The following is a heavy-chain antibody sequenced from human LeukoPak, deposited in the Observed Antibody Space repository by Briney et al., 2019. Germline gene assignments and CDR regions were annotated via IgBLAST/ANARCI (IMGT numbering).Heavy chain of an antibody. Sequence: SETLSLTCTVSGGSISSSSYYWGWIRQPPGKGLEWIGSIYYSGSTYYNPSLKSRVTISVDTSKNQFSLKLSSVTAADTAVYYCARHGPSLGVVTATWGFDPWGQGTLVTVSS. CDR2: IYYSGST. V-gene: IGHV4-39*01. CDR1: GGSISSSSYY. CDR3: ARHGPSLGVVTATWGFDP. J-gene: IGHJ5*02. D-gene: IGHD2-21*02.